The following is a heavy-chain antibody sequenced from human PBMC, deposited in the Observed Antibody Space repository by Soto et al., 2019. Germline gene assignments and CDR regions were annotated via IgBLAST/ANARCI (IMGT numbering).Heavy chain of an antibody. D-gene: IGHD6-13*01. J-gene: IGHJ6*02. CDR1: GYTFTCYY. Sequence: ASVTVSCQASGYTFTCYYMHWVRQAPGQGLEWMGWINPNSGGTNYAQKFQGWVTMTRDTSISTAYMELSRLRSDDTAVYYCARDPTIAAAGSSYYYYYYGMDVWGQGTTVTVSS. CDR2: INPNSGGT. CDR3: ARDPTIAAAGSSYYYYYYGMDV. V-gene: IGHV1-2*04.